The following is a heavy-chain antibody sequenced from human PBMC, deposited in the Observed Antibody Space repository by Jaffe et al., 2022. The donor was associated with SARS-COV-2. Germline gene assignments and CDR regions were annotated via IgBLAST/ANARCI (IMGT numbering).Heavy chain of an antibody. J-gene: IGHJ4*02. Sequence: QVQLVESGGGVVQPGRSLRLSCAASGFTFSSYAMHWVRQAPGKGLEWVAVISYDGSNKYYADSVKGRFTISRDNSKNTLYLQMNSLRAEDTAVYYCARDGRTERSAAGTNIFDYWGQGTLVTVSS. D-gene: IGHD6-13*01. CDR3: ARDGRTERSAAGTNIFDY. V-gene: IGHV3-30-3*01. CDR2: ISYDGSNK. CDR1: GFTFSSYA.